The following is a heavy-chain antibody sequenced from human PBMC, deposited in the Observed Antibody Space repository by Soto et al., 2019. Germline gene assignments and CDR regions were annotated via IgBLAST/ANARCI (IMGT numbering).Heavy chain of an antibody. V-gene: IGHV1-18*01. CDR1: GYTFTRSG. CDR2: ISSYNGDT. CDR3: AREGVAPYYYYDFWSGPNMDV. J-gene: IGHJ6*02. Sequence: ASVQVSCKGSGYTFTRSGIIWVRQAPGQGPEWMGWISSYNGDTNYAQTFQGRVTMTTDTSTSTAYMELRSLRSDDTAVYYCAREGVAPYYYYDFWSGPNMDVWGQGTTVTVSS. D-gene: IGHD3-3*01.